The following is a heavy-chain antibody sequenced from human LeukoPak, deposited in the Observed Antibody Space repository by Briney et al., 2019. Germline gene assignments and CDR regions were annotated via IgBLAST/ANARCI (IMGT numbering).Heavy chain of an antibody. CDR2: IYYSGST. CDR1: GGSISSGDYY. Sequence: TSETLSLTCTVSGGSISSGDYYWSWIRQPPGKGLEWIGYIYYSGSTNYNPSLKSRVTISVDTSKNQFSLKLSSVTAADTAVYYCARKNSGSYYPFDYWGQGTLVTVSS. J-gene: IGHJ4*02. V-gene: IGHV4-30-4*08. D-gene: IGHD1-26*01. CDR3: ARKNSGSYYPFDY.